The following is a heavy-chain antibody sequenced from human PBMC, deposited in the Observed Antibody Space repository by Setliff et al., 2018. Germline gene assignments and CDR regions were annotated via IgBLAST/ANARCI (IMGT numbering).Heavy chain of an antibody. CDR3: ARSQYNSRWYVIGAFDY. D-gene: IGHD6-13*01. CDR1: GLTLINNG. J-gene: IGHJ4*02. CDR2: IWHDGTNK. V-gene: IGHV3-33*01. Sequence: AGGSLRLSCAASGLTLINNGFHWVRQAPGKGLEWVAIIWHDGTNKYYADSVKGRFDISRDSSKNTVYLQMNSLTAEDTAMYYCARSQYNSRWYVIGAFDYWGQGALVTVSS.